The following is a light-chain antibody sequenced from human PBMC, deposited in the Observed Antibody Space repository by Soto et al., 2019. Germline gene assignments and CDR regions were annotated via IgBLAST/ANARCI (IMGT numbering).Light chain of an antibody. CDR2: GAS. CDR1: QSISGN. Sequence: EIVMTQSPATLSVSPGESATLSCRASQSISGNLAWYQQKPGLAPRLLIYGASTRATGIPARFSGSGSGTEFTLTISTVQSEDFAVYYCHQYNNWPPWTFGQGTKVDIK. V-gene: IGKV3-15*01. J-gene: IGKJ1*01. CDR3: HQYNNWPPWT.